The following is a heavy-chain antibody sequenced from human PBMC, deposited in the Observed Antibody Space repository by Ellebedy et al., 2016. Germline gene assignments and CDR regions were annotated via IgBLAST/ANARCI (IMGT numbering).Heavy chain of an antibody. Sequence: GESLKISCAASDLTLSNAWLNWVRQTPEKGLEWVGLIKSKSDGGTIDYAAPVKGRFTISRDDSKNTLYLQMNSLKTEDTAVYYCVKERMGAFDYWGQGTLVTVSS. CDR3: VKERMGAFDY. CDR2: IKSKSDGGTI. V-gene: IGHV3-15*07. J-gene: IGHJ4*02. D-gene: IGHD3-16*01. CDR1: DLTLSNAW.